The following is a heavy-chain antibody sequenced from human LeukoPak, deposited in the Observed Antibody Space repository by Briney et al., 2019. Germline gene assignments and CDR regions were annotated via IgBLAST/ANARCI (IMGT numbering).Heavy chain of an antibody. J-gene: IGHJ3*02. CDR1: GGSSRSDNFY. Sequence: MPSETLSLTCTVSGGSSRSDNFYWGWIRQPPGKGLEWIGTIFYSGSTYYNPSLKSRVIISVDTSKKQFSLKLSSVTAADTAVYYCARTYYYGSGTRRNGFDIWGQGTMVTVSS. CDR2: IFYSGST. CDR3: ARTYYYGSGTRRNGFDI. D-gene: IGHD3-10*01. V-gene: IGHV4-39*01.